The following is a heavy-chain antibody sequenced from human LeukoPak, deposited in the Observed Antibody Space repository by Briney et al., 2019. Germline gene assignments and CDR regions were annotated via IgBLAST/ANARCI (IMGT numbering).Heavy chain of an antibody. CDR3: ARHVRATGTTHFDY. V-gene: IGHV4-39*01. CDR1: GGSISSSSYY. J-gene: IGHJ4*02. Sequence: SETLSLTCTVSGGSISSSSYYWGWIRQPPGKGLEWIGSIYYSGSTYYNPSLKSRVTISVDTSKNQFSLQLSSVTAANTAVYYCARHVRATGTTHFDYWGQGTLVTVSS. CDR2: IYYSGST. D-gene: IGHD1-1*01.